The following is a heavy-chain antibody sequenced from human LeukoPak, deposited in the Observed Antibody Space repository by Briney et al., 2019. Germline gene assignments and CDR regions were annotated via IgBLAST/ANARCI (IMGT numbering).Heavy chain of an antibody. CDR3: ARVGSVRGVIISLYYFDY. V-gene: IGHV1-8*01. CDR2: MNPNSGNT. J-gene: IGHJ4*02. CDR1: GYTFTSYD. D-gene: IGHD3-10*01. Sequence: ASVKVSCKASGYTFTSYDINWVRQATGQGLEWMGWMNPNSGNTGYAQKFQGRVTMTRNTSISTAYMELRSLRSDDTAVYYCARVGSVRGVIISLYYFDYWGQGTLVTVSS.